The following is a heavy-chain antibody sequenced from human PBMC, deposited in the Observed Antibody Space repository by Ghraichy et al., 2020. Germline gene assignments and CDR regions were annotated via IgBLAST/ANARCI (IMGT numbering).Heavy chain of an antibody. V-gene: IGHV6-1*01. Sequence: SQTLSLTCAISGDSVSSNSAAWNWIRQSPSRGLEWLGRTYYRSKWYNDYAVSVKSRITINPDTSKNQFSLQLNSVTPEDTAVYYCARDTQYYYDKTYYFDYWGQGTLVTVSS. CDR3: ARDTQYYYDKTYYFDY. CDR1: GDSVSSNSAA. J-gene: IGHJ4*02. CDR2: TYYRSKWYN. D-gene: IGHD3-22*01.